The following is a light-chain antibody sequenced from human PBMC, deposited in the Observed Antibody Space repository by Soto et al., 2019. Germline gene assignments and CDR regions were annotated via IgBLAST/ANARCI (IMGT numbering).Light chain of an antibody. CDR3: CSYAGRFYV. CDR2: DVS. CDR1: SSDVGGYDY. V-gene: IGLV2-11*01. J-gene: IGLJ1*01. Sequence: QSVLTQPRSVSGSPGQSVTISCTGTSSDVGGYDYVSWYQQSPGKAPKFIIYDVSQRPSGVPDRFSGSKSGNTASLTISGLQAEDEADYYCCSYAGRFYVFGTGPKVTV.